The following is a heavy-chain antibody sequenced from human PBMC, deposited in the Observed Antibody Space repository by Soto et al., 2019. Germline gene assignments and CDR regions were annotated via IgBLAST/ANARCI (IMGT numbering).Heavy chain of an antibody. D-gene: IGHD2-2*01. Sequence: SETLSLTCTVSGGSISSSSYYWGWIRQPPGKGLEWIGSIYYSGSTYYNPSLKSRVTISVDTSKNQFSLKLSSVTAADTAVYYCARHDRIVVVPAALYSSDPWGQGSLDTVSS. J-gene: IGHJ5*02. CDR3: ARHDRIVVVPAALYSSDP. CDR2: IYYSGST. V-gene: IGHV4-39*01. CDR1: GGSISSSSYY.